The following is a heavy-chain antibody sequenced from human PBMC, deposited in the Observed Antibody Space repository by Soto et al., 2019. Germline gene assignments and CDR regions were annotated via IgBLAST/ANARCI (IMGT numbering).Heavy chain of an antibody. CDR1: GGSISSYY. CDR2: IYYSGST. Sequence: SETLSLTCTVSGGSISSYYWSWIRQPPGKGLEWIGYIYYSGSTNYNPSLKSRVTISVDTSKNQFSLKLSSVTAADTAVYYCARDNGSGSYYNHYYYYGIDVWGQGTTVTVSS. CDR3: ARDNGSGSYYNHYYYYGIDV. D-gene: IGHD3-10*01. J-gene: IGHJ6*02. V-gene: IGHV4-59*01.